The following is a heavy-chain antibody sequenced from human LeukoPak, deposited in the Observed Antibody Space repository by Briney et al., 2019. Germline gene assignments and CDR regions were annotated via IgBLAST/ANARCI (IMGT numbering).Heavy chain of an antibody. V-gene: IGHV4-39*01. Sequence: PSETLSLTCTVSGGSISSSSYYWGWIRQPPGKGLEWIGCIYYTGSTYYNPSLKSRVTISVDTSKNQFSLKLSSVTAADTAVYYCARDRMLVGATFSYYYYYMDVWGKGTTVTVSS. D-gene: IGHD1-26*01. CDR1: GGSISSSSYY. CDR3: ARDRMLVGATFSYYYYYMDV. J-gene: IGHJ6*03. CDR2: IYYTGST.